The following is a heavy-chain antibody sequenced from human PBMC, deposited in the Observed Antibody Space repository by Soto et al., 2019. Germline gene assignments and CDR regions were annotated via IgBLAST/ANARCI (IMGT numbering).Heavy chain of an antibody. CDR1: GGSVSSGSYY. V-gene: IGHV4-61*01. CDR3: ARSGDYYYYYGMDV. J-gene: IGHJ6*02. D-gene: IGHD4-17*01. CDR2: IYYSGST. Sequence: PSETLSLTCTVSGGSVSSGSYYWSWIRQPPGKGLEWIGYIYYSGSTNYNPSLKSRVTISVDTSKNQFSLKLSSVTAADTAVYYCARSGDYYYYYGMDVWGQGTTVTVSS.